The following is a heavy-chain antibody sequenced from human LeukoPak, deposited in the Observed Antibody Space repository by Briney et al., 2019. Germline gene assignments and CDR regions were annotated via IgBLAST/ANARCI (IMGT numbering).Heavy chain of an antibody. D-gene: IGHD5-24*01. V-gene: IGHV3-23*01. CDR2: ISSSGNT. Sequence: PGGSLRLSCEASGITFGRSAMTWVRQTPGKGLEWFSSISSSGNTYYADSVKGRFTISRDNSKNLVNLQMNSLRAEDTAIYYCVKGRMSEDGLDFWGQGSLVTVSS. J-gene: IGHJ4*02. CDR1: GITFGRSA. CDR3: VKGRMSEDGLDF.